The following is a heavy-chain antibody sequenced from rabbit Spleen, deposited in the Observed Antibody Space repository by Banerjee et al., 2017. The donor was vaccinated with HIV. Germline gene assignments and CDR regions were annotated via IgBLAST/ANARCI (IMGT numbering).Heavy chain of an antibody. CDR1: GIAFSSRDE. J-gene: IGHJ4*02. CDR3: AAKFAGVIGCSNFF. CDR2: INTASAEST. D-gene: IGHD8-1*01. V-gene: IGHV1S45*01. Sequence: QEQLEESGGGLVKPEGTLTLTCKASGIAFSSRDEMCWVRQAPGKGLEWIACINTASAESTYDTSWTSGSFIISNTSTTVILLQTTLLAADDTTTFFAAKFAGVIGCSNFFWGPRSPVIVA.